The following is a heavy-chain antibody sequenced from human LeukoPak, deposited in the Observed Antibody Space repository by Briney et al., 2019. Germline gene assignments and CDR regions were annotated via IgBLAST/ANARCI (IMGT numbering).Heavy chain of an antibody. CDR3: ARLPPSGGSYYFDY. J-gene: IGHJ4*02. CDR1: GYSFSNYW. V-gene: IGHV5-51*01. D-gene: IGHD3-16*01. CDR2: IYPGDSDT. Sequence: GESLKISCKGSGYSFSNYWIGWVRQMPGKGLEWMGIIYPGDSDTRYSPSFQGQVTISADKTISTAYLQWSSLKASDTAMYYCARLPPSGGSYYFDYWGQGTLVTVSS.